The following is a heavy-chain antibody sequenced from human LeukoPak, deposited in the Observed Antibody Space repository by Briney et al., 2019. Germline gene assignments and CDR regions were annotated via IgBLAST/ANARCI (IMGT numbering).Heavy chain of an antibody. D-gene: IGHD2-15*01. V-gene: IGHV4-59*12. CDR3: ATRPDCSGGSCLYWYFDL. CDR2: IYYSGST. J-gene: IGHJ2*01. Sequence: SETLSLTCTVSGGSISSYYWSWIRQPPGKGLEWIGNIYYSGSTNYNPSLKSRVTISVDTSKNQFSLKLSSVTAADTAVYYCATRPDCSGGSCLYWYFDLWGRGTLVTVSS. CDR1: GGSISSYY.